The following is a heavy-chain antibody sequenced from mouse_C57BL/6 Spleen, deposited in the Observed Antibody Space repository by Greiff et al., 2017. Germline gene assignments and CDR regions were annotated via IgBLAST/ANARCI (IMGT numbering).Heavy chain of an antibody. CDR1: GYTFTSYD. CDR3: AMARGLLRFAY. Sequence: QVQLQQSGPELVKPGASVKLSCKASGYTFTSYDINWVKQRPGQGLEWIGWIYPRDGSTKYNEKFKGKATLTVDTSSSTAYMELHSLTSEDSAVYCCAMARGLLRFAYWGQGTLVTVSA. J-gene: IGHJ3*01. D-gene: IGHD2-3*01. CDR2: IYPRDGST. V-gene: IGHV1-85*01.